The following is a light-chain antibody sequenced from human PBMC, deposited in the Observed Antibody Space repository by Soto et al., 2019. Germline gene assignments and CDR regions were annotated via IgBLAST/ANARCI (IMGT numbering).Light chain of an antibody. CDR1: QSVSSKY. J-gene: IGKJ3*01. CDR2: GTS. V-gene: IGKV3-20*01. Sequence: EIVLTQSPGTLSLSPGERATLSCRASQSVSSKYLAWYQQKPGQAPRVLIYGTSIRASGVPERFSGGGSGTDLTLTITSLEPEDFAVYYSQQYGSSLFTFGPGTKVDFK. CDR3: QQYGSSLFT.